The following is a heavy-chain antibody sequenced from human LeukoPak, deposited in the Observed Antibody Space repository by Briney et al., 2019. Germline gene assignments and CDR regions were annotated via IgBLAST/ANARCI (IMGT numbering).Heavy chain of an antibody. CDR3: ARGKDGDYDGSGFVYFDY. D-gene: IGHD3-22*01. CDR1: GGTFSSYA. CDR2: IIPIFGTA. V-gene: IGHV1-69*13. J-gene: IGHJ4*02. Sequence: ASVKVSCKASGGTFSSYAISWVRQAPGQGLEWMGGIIPIFGTANYAQKFQGRVTITADESTSTAYMELSSLRSEDTAVYYCARGKDGDYDGSGFVYFDYWGQGTLVTVSS.